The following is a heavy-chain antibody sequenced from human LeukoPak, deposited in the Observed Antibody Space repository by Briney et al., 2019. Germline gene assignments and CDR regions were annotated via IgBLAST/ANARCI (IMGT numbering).Heavy chain of an antibody. CDR2: ISYDGSNK. V-gene: IGHV3-30*04. D-gene: IGHD4-17*01. J-gene: IGHJ4*02. CDR1: GFTFSSYA. CDR3: ASGGLDYAESFDY. Sequence: PGRSLRLSCAASGFTFSSYAMHWVRQAPGKGLEWVAVISYDGSNKYYADSVKGRFTISRDNSKNTLYLQMNSLRAEDKAVYYCASGGLDYAESFDYWGQGTLVTVSS.